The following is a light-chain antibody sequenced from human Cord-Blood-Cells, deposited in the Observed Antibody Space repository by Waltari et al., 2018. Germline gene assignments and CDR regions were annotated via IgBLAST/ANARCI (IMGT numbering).Light chain of an antibody. J-gene: IGLJ3*02. V-gene: IGLV1-44*01. CDR1: SSNIGSNT. Sequence: QSVLTQPPSASGTPGQRVTISCSGSSSNIGSNTVNWYQQLPGTAPKLLIYRNKQRHSGVPDRFPGSKYGTVASLAISGVQAEDEADYYGAAWDDSLNGWVFGGGTKLTVL. CDR2: RNK. CDR3: AAWDDSLNGWV.